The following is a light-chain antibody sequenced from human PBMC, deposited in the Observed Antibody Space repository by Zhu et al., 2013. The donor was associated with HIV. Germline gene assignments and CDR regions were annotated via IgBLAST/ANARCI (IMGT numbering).Light chain of an antibody. CDR3: CSYAGSSTVV. V-gene: IGLV2-23*02. Sequence: QSALTQPASVSGSPGQSITISCIGTSSDVGNYNLVSWYQQHPGKAPKFMIYGVSNRPSGVSNRFSGSKSGNTASLTISGLQAEDEADYYCCSYAGSSTVVFGGGTKLTVL. CDR1: SSDVGNYNL. J-gene: IGLJ2*01. CDR2: GVS.